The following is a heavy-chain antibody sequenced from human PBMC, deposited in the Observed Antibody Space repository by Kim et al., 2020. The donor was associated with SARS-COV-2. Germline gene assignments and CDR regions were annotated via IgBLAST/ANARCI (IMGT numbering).Heavy chain of an antibody. J-gene: IGHJ1*01. V-gene: IGHV3-53*01. CDR2: LYSGDST. CDR1: GFTVSSNH. Sequence: GGSLRLSCAASGFTVSSNHMSWVRQAPGKGLEWVSVLYSGDSTYYADSVKGRFTISRDNSKNTLYLQMNSLRAEDTAVYYCARVSSGLHLRWGQGTLFTVSS. CDR3: ARVSSGLHLR. D-gene: IGHD3-22*01.